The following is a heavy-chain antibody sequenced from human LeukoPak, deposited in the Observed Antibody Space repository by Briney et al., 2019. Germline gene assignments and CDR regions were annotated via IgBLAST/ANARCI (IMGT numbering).Heavy chain of an antibody. CDR1: GYTFTIDD. J-gene: IGHJ5*02. CDR3: PTNWFDP. Sequence: ASVTVSFKASGYTFTIDDIKWVRQATGEGVEWMGSMNPNTGNTGYAQNFQGSVTITSNTSTSTAYMELSSLSSEDTAVYYCPTNWFDPWGQGTLVTVSS. V-gene: IGHV1-8*01. CDR2: MNPNTGNT.